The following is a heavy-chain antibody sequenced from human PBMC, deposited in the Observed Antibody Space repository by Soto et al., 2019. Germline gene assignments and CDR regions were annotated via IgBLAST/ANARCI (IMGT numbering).Heavy chain of an antibody. CDR2: ISCYNGKT. CDR3: ARDAPPPELRFLEWHNYDYNGMDV. J-gene: IGHJ6*02. V-gene: IGHV1-18*01. CDR1: GYSFTAYG. D-gene: IGHD3-3*01. Sequence: QVQVVQSGDEVKETGASVRVSCKTSGYSFTAYGISWVRQAPGQGLEWMGWISCYNGKTKYAQKVQGRVTMTTATCTSTAHMEVRSLRSDDTAIYYCARDAPPPELRFLEWHNYDYNGMDVWGQGTTVTVSS.